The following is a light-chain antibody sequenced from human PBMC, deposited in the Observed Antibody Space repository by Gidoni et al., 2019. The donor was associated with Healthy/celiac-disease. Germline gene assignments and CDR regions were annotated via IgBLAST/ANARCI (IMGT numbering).Light chain of an antibody. V-gene: IGKV3-11*01. CDR3: QQRSNWPPLLT. CDR2: DAS. CDR1: QSVSSY. J-gene: IGKJ4*01. Sequence: EIVLTQSPATLSLSPGERATLSCRASQSVSSYLAWYQQKPGQAPRLLIYDASNRATGIPAMFSGSGSGTDFTLTISSLEPEDFAVYYCQQRSNWPPLLTFXGXTKVEIK.